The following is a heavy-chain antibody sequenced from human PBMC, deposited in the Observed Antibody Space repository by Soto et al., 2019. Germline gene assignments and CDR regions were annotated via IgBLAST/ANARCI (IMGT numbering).Heavy chain of an antibody. D-gene: IGHD3-10*01. CDR3: ARAMERITMVRGDYFDAFDI. CDR1: GGSISSSSYY. CDR2: IYYSGST. Sequence: PSETLSLTCTVSGGSISSSSYYWGWIRQPPGKGLEWIGSIYYSGSTYYNPSLKSRVTISVDTSKNQFSLKLSSVTAADTAVYYCARAMERITMVRGDYFDAFDIWGQGTMVTVSS. J-gene: IGHJ3*02. V-gene: IGHV4-39*01.